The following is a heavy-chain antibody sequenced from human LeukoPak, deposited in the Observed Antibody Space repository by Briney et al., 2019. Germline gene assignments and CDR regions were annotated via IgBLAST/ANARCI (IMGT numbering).Heavy chain of an antibody. J-gene: IGHJ4*02. CDR1: GFTFSSYG. D-gene: IGHD6-19*01. CDR3: AKESSGWPFDY. CDR2: ISYDGSNK. V-gene: IGHV3-30*18. Sequence: GGSLRLSCAASGFTFSSYGMRWVRQAPGKGLEWVAVISYDGSNKYYADSVKGRFTISRDNSKNTLYLQMNSLRAEDTAVYYCAKESSGWPFDYWGQGTLVTVSS.